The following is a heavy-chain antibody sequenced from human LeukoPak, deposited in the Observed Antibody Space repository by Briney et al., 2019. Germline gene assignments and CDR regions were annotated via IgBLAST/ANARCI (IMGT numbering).Heavy chain of an antibody. CDR1: GGSFSGYY. J-gene: IGHJ4*02. Sequence: RPSETLSLTCAVYGGSFSGYYWSWLRQPPGKGLEWIGEINHSGSTNYNPSLKSRVTISVDTSKNQFSLKLSSVTAADTAVYYCARIASECSSTSCYADYWGQGTLVTVSS. V-gene: IGHV4-34*01. CDR2: INHSGST. D-gene: IGHD2-2*01. CDR3: ARIASECSSTSCYADY.